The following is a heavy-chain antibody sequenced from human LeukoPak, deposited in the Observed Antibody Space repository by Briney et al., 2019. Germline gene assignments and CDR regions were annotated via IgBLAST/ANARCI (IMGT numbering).Heavy chain of an antibody. CDR3: VRSGIPPNFDY. CDR2: ITAYTGDI. V-gene: IGHV1-18*04. D-gene: IGHD3-10*01. J-gene: IGHJ4*02. CDR1: GYTYNIYG. Sequence: GASVKVSCKASGYTYNIYGTSWVRQAPGQGLEWMGWITAYTGDINYSPKFRGRVTMTTDTSTSTAYMELRSLRSDDTAVYYCVRSGIPPNFDYWGQGTLVTVSS.